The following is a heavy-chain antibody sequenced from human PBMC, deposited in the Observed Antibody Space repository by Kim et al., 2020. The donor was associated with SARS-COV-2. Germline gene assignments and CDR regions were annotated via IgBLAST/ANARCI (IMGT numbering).Heavy chain of an antibody. D-gene: IGHD3-22*01. J-gene: IGHJ4*02. CDR1: GFTFSNAW. CDR2: IKSKTDGGTT. Sequence: GGSLRLSCAASGFTFSNAWMSWVRQAPGKGLEWVGRIKSKTDGGTTDYAAPVKGRFTISRDDSKNTLYLQMSSLDTEDTAVYYCTTSFYDSSGYLHWGQGTLVTVSS. V-gene: IGHV3-15*01. CDR3: TTSFYDSSGYLH.